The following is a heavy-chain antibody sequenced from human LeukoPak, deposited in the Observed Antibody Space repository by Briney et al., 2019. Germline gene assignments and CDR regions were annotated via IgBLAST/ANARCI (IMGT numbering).Heavy chain of an antibody. CDR2: MYHSGST. V-gene: IGHV4-30-2*01. D-gene: IGHD3-9*01. CDR1: GGSISSGGCS. J-gene: IGHJ4*02. Sequence: PSETLSLTCAVSGGSISSGGCSWSWIRQPPGKGLEWIGYMYHSGSTYYNPSLKSRVTISVDRSKNQFSLKLSSVTAADTAVYYCARVVPNYDILTGYYSYYFDYWGQGALVTVSS. CDR3: ARVVPNYDILTGYYSYYFDY.